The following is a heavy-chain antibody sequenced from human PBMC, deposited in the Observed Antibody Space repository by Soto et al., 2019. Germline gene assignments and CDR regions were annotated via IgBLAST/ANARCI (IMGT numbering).Heavy chain of an antibody. CDR1: GSTFTSYY. Sequence: ASVKVSCKASGSTFTSYYMHCVRQTPGQGLEWMGWISAYNGNTNYAQKLQGRVTMTTDTSTSTAYMELRSLRSDDTAVYYCARATYYDFWSGSLEPWGQGTLVTVSS. J-gene: IGHJ5*02. V-gene: IGHV1-18*04. D-gene: IGHD3-3*01. CDR2: ISAYNGNT. CDR3: ARATYYDFWSGSLEP.